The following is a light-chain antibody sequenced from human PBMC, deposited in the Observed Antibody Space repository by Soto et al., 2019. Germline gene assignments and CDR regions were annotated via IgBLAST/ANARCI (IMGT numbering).Light chain of an antibody. J-gene: IGKJ1*01. V-gene: IGKV3-11*01. Sequence: IVLTQSPATLSLSPGERATLSCRASQSVSRNLAWFQQKTGQAPRLLMFDVSNRAAGIPARFSGSGSGTDFTLTISSLGPEDFAVYYCQQRSSWPWTFGQGTKVEIK. CDR3: QQRSSWPWT. CDR1: QSVSRN. CDR2: DVS.